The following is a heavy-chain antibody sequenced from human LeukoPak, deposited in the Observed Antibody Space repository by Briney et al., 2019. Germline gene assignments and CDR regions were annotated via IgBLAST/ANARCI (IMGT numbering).Heavy chain of an antibody. J-gene: IGHJ3*02. V-gene: IGHV3-21*01. D-gene: IGHD3-3*01. Sequence: GGSLRLSCAASGFTFSSYSMNLVRQAPGKGLEWVSSISSSSSYIYYADSVKGRFTISRDNAKNSLYLQMNSLRAEDTAVYYCARDSHYDPDAFDIWGQGTMVAVSS. CDR1: GFTFSSYS. CDR3: ARDSHYDPDAFDI. CDR2: ISSSSSYI.